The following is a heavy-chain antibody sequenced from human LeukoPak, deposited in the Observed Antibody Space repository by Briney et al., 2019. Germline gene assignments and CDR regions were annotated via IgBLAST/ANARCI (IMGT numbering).Heavy chain of an antibody. D-gene: IGHD2-2*01. V-gene: IGHV4-38-2*02. CDR3: AKGYCSSITCYDDRGAFDY. CDR1: GYSISSGNY. CDR2: IHHSGST. J-gene: IGHJ4*02. Sequence: PSETLSLTCSVSGYSISSGNYWGWIRQPPGKGLEWIGSIHHSGSTYCNSSLKSRVTISVDTSKNQFSLKLSSVTAADTAVYYCAKGYCSSITCYDDRGAFDYWGQGTLVTVSS.